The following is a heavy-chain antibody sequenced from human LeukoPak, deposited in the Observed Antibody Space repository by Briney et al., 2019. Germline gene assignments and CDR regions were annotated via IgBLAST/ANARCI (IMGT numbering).Heavy chain of an antibody. D-gene: IGHD6-13*01. CDR3: ARDVAAAGPRGWFDP. Sequence: ASVKVFCKASGYTFTGYCMHWVRQAPGQGLEWMGWINPNSGGTNYAQKFQGRVTMTRDTSISTAYMELSRLRSDDTAVYYCARDVAAAGPRGWFDPWGQGTLVTVPS. V-gene: IGHV1-2*02. CDR2: INPNSGGT. CDR1: GYTFTGYC. J-gene: IGHJ5*02.